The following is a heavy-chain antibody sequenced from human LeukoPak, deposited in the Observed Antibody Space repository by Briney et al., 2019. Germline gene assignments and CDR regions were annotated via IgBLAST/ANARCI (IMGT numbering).Heavy chain of an antibody. J-gene: IGHJ4*02. V-gene: IGHV3-64*01. CDR1: GFTFSSYA. CDR2: ISSNGGST. D-gene: IGHD1-26*01. Sequence: GGSLRLSCAASGFTFSSYAMSWVRQAPGKGLEYVSAISSNGGSTYYANSVKGRFTISRDNSKNTLYLQMGSLRAEDMAVYYCARLSLNSGSYVDYWGQGTLVTVSS. CDR3: ARLSLNSGSYVDY.